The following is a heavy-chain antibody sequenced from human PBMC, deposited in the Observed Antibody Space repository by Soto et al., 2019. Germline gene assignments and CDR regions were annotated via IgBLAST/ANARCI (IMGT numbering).Heavy chain of an antibody. Sequence: TLSLTCTVSGGSISSYYWSWIRQPPGKGLEWIGYIYYSGSTNYNPSLKSRVTISRDNSKNTLYLQMNSLRAEDTAVYYCAKDSRWGSSPSNWFDPWGQGTLVTVSS. J-gene: IGHJ5*02. D-gene: IGHD6-13*01. CDR3: AKDSRWGSSPSNWFDP. CDR1: GGSISSYY. CDR2: IYYSGST. V-gene: IGHV4-59*12.